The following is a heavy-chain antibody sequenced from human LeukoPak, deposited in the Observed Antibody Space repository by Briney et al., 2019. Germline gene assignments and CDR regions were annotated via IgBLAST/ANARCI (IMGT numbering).Heavy chain of an antibody. CDR3: IMGGFHFDY. D-gene: IGHD2-15*01. V-gene: IGHV3-15*01. J-gene: IGHJ4*02. CDR1: GFTFSNAW. Sequence: GGSLRLSCAASGFTFSNAWMTWVRQAPGKGLEWVGRIKSKSDGGTTDYAAPVKGRFTISRDDSKNMLYLRMNSLKTEDTAVYYCIMGGFHFDYWGQGTLVTVSS. CDR2: IKSKSDGGTT.